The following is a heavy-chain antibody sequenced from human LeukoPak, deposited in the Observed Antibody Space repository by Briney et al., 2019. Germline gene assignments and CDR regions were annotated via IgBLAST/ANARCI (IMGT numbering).Heavy chain of an antibody. Sequence: GESLKISCEGSGYSFTSYWIGWVRQMPGKGLEWMGIIYPGDSDTRYSPSFQGQVTISADKSISTAYLQWSSLKASDTAMYYCARRRGRGYSYGPIDYWGQGTLVTVSS. D-gene: IGHD5-18*01. CDR1: GYSFTSYW. J-gene: IGHJ4*02. CDR3: ARRRGRGYSYGPIDY. V-gene: IGHV5-51*01. CDR2: IYPGDSDT.